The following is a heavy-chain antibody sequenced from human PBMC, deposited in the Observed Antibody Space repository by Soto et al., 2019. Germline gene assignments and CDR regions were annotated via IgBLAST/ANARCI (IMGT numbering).Heavy chain of an antibody. CDR3: ERDKDLTLVTTLDY. J-gene: IGHJ4*02. Sequence: SETLSLTCTVSGGSISSGDYYWSWVRQPPGKGLEWIGYIYYTGTTYYNPSLKSRVTISLDMSKNQFSVSLTSVTASDTAVYYCERDKDLTLVTTLDYWGQGPPVTVS. CDR1: GGSISSGDYY. V-gene: IGHV4-30-4*01. CDR2: IYYTGTT. D-gene: IGHD4-17*01.